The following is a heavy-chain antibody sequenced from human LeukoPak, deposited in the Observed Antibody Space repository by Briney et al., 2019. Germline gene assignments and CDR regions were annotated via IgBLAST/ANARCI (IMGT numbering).Heavy chain of an antibody. J-gene: IGHJ2*01. D-gene: IGHD6-13*01. CDR1: GGSFSGYY. Sequence: SETLSLTCAVYGGSFSGYYWSWIREPPGKGLEWIGEINHSGSTNYNPSLKSRVTISVDTSKNQFSLKLSSVTAADTAVYYCARVYYSRSYDYWYFDLWGRGTLVTVSS. CDR3: ARVYYSRSYDYWYFDL. CDR2: INHSGST. V-gene: IGHV4-34*01.